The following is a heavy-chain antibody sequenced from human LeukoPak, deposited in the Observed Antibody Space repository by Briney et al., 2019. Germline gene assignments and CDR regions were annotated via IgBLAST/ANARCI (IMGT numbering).Heavy chain of an antibody. CDR3: ASGAVAGGDYFDY. Sequence: PSETLSLTCTVSGGSISSSSYYWGWIRQPPGKGLEWIGSIYYSGSTYYNPSLKSRVTISVDTSKNQFSLKLSSVTAADTAVYYCASGAVAGGDYFDYWGQGTLVTVSS. CDR1: GGSISSSSYY. V-gene: IGHV4-39*01. J-gene: IGHJ4*02. D-gene: IGHD6-19*01. CDR2: IYYSGST.